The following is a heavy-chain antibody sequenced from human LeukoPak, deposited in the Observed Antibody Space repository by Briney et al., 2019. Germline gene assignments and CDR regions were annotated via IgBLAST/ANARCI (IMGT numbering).Heavy chain of an antibody. V-gene: IGHV3-66*02. Sequence: GGSLRLSCAASGFTVSSNYMSWVRQAPGKGLXXXXXXXXGGSTYYADSVKGRFTISRDNSKNTLYLQMNSLRAEDTAVYYCARDHRGYSSGSYYYYGMDVWGQGTTVTVSS. CDR1: GFTVSSNY. D-gene: IGHD5-18*01. CDR2: XXXGGST. CDR3: ARDHRGYSSGSYYYYGMDV. J-gene: IGHJ6*02.